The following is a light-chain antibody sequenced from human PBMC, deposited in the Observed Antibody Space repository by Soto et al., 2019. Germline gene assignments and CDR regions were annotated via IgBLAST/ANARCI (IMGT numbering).Light chain of an antibody. CDR3: QHLNTYPRT. J-gene: IGKJ2*01. V-gene: IGKV1-9*01. CDR2: GAS. CDR1: QGISRY. Sequence: DIQLTQSPSFLSASVGDRVTITCRASQGISRYLAWYQQPPGKAPKLLIYGASTLQRGVSSRFSGSGSGTEFTLTSSSRQPEDFATYYGQHLNTYPRTFGQGTKLEVK.